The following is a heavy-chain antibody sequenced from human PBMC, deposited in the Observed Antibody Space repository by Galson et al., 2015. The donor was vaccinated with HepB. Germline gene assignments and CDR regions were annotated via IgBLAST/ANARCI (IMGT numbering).Heavy chain of an antibody. Sequence: SVKVSCKASGDTFNNYAINWVRQAPGQGLEWMGGIIPFFGTSNYAQKFQGRVTLTADESTNTASMELTSLRSEDTAVYYCAVNGPDVESDYYYYYMDVWGKGTTVTVSS. V-gene: IGHV1-69*13. CDR2: IIPFFGTS. CDR1: GDTFNNYA. D-gene: IGHD2-8*01. CDR3: AVNGPDVESDYYYYYMDV. J-gene: IGHJ6*03.